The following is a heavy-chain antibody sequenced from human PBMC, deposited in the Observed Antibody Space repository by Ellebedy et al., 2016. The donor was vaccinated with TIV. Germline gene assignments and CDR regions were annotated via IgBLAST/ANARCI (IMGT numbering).Heavy chain of an antibody. CDR3: ASRGYGYAPSA. CDR2: VYSDDSI. J-gene: IGHJ5*02. V-gene: IGHV3-53*01. CDR1: GFTVSDTF. D-gene: IGHD5-18*01. Sequence: PGGSLRLSCSVSGFTVSDTFMIWVRQAPGKGLEWVSVVYSDDSIYYADSVKGRFIISRDGSKNTLYLQMNSLRAEDTAVYYCASRGYGYAPSAWGQGTLVSVSS.